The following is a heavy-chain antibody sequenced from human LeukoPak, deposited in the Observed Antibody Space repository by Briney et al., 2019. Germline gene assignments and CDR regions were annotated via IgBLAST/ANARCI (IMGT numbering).Heavy chain of an antibody. Sequence: GGSLRLSCAASGFTFSSYAMSWVRQAPVKGLEWVSAISGSGGSTYYADSVKGRFTISRDNSKNALYLQMNRLRAEDTAVYYCAKNDYGDSPADYWGQGTLVTVSS. CDR3: AKNDYGDSPADY. D-gene: IGHD4-17*01. V-gene: IGHV3-23*01. J-gene: IGHJ4*02. CDR1: GFTFSSYA. CDR2: ISGSGGST.